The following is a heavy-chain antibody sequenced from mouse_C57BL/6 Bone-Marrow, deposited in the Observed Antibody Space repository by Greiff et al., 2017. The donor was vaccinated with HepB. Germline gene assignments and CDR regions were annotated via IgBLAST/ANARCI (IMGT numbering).Heavy chain of an antibody. CDR3: ASRFYYGYGGFAY. D-gene: IGHD2-2*01. CDR1: GYAFSSSW. CDR2: IYPGDGDT. V-gene: IGHV1-82*01. J-gene: IGHJ3*01. Sequence: VQLQQSGPELVKPGASVKISCKASGYAFSSSWMNWVKQRPGKGLEWIGRIYPGDGDTNYNGKFKGKATLTADKSSSTAYMQLSSLTSEDSAVYFCASRFYYGYGGFAYWGQGTLVTVSA.